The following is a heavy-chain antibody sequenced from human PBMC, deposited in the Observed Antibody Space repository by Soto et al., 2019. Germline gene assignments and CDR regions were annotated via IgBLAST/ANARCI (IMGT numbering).Heavy chain of an antibody. J-gene: IGHJ6*02. V-gene: IGHV3-21*01. CDR2: ISSSSSYI. Sequence: GGSLRLSCAASGFTFSSYSMNWVRQAPGKGLEWVSSISSSSSYIYYADSVKGRFTISRDNAKNSLYLQMNSLRAADSSVSYCASQTVAGSYYYYMDVWGQGTTVTVSS. CDR1: GFTFSSYS. CDR3: ASQTVAGSYYYYMDV. D-gene: IGHD6-19*01.